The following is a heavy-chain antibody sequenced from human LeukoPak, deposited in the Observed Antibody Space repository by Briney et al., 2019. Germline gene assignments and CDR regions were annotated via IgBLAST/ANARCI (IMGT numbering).Heavy chain of an antibody. CDR2: INTDGSTT. D-gene: IGHD3-10*01. Sequence: GGSLRLSCAASVFTYSSYWMHWVRQAPGKGLVWVSRINTDGSTTSYADSVKGRFTISRDNAKNTLYLHMDSLRAEDTAVYFCTRGGVDYWGQGTLVTVSS. CDR1: VFTYSSYW. V-gene: IGHV3-74*01. J-gene: IGHJ4*02. CDR3: TRGGVDY.